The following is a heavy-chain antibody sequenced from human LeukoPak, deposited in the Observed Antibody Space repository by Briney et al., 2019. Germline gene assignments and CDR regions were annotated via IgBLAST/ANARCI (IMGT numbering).Heavy chain of an antibody. CDR1: GFTFSSYG. V-gene: IGHV3-33*01. D-gene: IGHD4-23*01. CDR3: ALVLGYGGNSGIGY. Sequence: GGSLRLSCAASGFTFSSYGMHWVRQAPGKGLEWVAVIWYDGSNKYYADSVKGRFTISRDNSKNTLYLQMNSLRAEDTAVYYCALVLGYGGNSGIGYWGQGTLVIVSS. CDR2: IWYDGSNK. J-gene: IGHJ4*02.